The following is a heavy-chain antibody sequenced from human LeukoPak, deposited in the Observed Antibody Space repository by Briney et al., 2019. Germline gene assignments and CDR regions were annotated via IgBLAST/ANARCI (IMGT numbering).Heavy chain of an antibody. CDR3: TTKFDSSGYYREA. CDR2: IKSKTDGGTT. Sequence: GGSLRLSCAASGFTFSNAWMSWVRQAPGKGLEWVGRIKSKTDGGTTDYAAPVKGRFTISRDDSKNTLYPQMNSLKTEDTVVYYCTTKFDSSGYYREAWGQGTLVTVSS. CDR1: GFTFSNAW. J-gene: IGHJ5*02. V-gene: IGHV3-15*01. D-gene: IGHD3-22*01.